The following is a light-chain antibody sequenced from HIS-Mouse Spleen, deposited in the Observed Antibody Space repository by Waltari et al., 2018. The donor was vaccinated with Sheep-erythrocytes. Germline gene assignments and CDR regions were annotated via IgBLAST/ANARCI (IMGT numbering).Light chain of an antibody. CDR3: QQFNNYPRT. CDR2: DAS. J-gene: IGKJ1*01. V-gene: IGKV1D-13*01. Sequence: AIQLTQAPSSLSASVAVRATITCRASQGISSALAWYQQKPGKAPKLLIYDASSLESGVPSRFSGSGSGTDFTLTISSLQPEDFATYYCQQFNNYPRTFGQGTKVEIK. CDR1: QGISSA.